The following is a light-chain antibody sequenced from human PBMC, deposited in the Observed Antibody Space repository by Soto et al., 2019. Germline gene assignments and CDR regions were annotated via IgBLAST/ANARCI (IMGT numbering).Light chain of an antibody. J-gene: IGLJ1*01. V-gene: IGLV2-23*01. Sequence: QSVLTQHASVYGSPGQSITISCTGTSSDVGSYNLVSWYQQHPGKAPKLMIYEGSKRPSAVSNRFSGSKSGNTASLTISGLQAEDEADYYCCSYEGSSDDGFGTGTKVTVL. CDR2: EGS. CDR3: CSYEGSSDDG. CDR1: SSDVGSYNL.